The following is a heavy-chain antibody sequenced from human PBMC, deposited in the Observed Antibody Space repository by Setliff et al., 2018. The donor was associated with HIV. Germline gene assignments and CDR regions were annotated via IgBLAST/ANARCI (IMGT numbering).Heavy chain of an antibody. CDR1: GTSFSDYY. J-gene: IGHJ4*02. CDR2: IYYNGNT. V-gene: IGHV4-34*01. CDR3: AAAEGQGPWYFFDN. D-gene: IGHD6-13*01. Sequence: SETLSLTCAVYGTSFSDYYWTWIRQPPGKGLEWIGNIYYNGNTNYKPSLERRLTISVDTSKNQFSLSLSSVTATDTALYFCAAAEGQGPWYFFDNWGQGTQVTVSS.